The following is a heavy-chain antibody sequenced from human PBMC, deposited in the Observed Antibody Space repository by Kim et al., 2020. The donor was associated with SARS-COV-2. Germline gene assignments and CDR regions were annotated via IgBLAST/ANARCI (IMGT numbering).Heavy chain of an antibody. V-gene: IGHV4-34*01. D-gene: IGHD4-17*01. CDR3: ARAPDYPYAFDI. CDR2: INHSGST. Sequence: SETLSLTCAVYGGSFGGYYWSWIRQPPGKGLEWIGEINHSGSTNYNPSLKSRVTISVDTSKNHFSLKLSSVTAADTAVYYCARAPDYPYAFDIWGQGTMVTVSS. J-gene: IGHJ3*02. CDR1: GGSFGGYY.